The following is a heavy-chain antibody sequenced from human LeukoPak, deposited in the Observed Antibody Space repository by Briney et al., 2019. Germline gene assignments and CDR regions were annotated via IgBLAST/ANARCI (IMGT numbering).Heavy chain of an antibody. V-gene: IGHV3-33*01. Sequence: GRSLRLFCAASGFSFSTYGMHWVRQAPGKGLEWVAAIWSDGSNKNYADSVKGRFTISRDNSKNTLYLQMNSLRTEDTAVYYCARDWAVGWGQGTLVSVSS. J-gene: IGHJ4*02. CDR2: IWSDGSNK. CDR1: GFSFSTYG. CDR3: ARDWAVG. D-gene: IGHD3-10*01.